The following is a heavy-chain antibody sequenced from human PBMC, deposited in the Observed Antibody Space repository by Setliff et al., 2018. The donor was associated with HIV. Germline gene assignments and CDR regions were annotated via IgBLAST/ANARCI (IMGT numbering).Heavy chain of an antibody. CDR2: IIPILGVP. CDR3: ARARGIVAAVHY. Sequence: SVKVSCKASGYTFTGYYMHWVRLAPGLGLEWMGGIIPILGVPSYAQKFQGRVTITADESTSTTYMELSSLTLEDTAIYYCARARGIVAAVHYWGQGTLVTVSS. D-gene: IGHD6-13*01. J-gene: IGHJ4*02. V-gene: IGHV1-69*10. CDR1: GYTFTGYY.